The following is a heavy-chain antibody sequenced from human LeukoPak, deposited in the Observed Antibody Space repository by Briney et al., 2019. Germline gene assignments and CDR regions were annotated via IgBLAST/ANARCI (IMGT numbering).Heavy chain of an antibody. CDR1: GYTFTGYY. CDR2: INPNSGGT. D-gene: IGHD3-16*02. J-gene: IGHJ3*02. V-gene: IGHV1-2*02. Sequence: GASVKVSCKASGYTFTGYYMHWVRQAPGQGLEWMGWINPNSGGTNYAQKFQGRVTMTRDTSISTAYMELSRLRSDDTAAYYCASIDYVWGTYRERDAFDIWGQGTMVTVSS. CDR3: ASIDYVWGTYRERDAFDI.